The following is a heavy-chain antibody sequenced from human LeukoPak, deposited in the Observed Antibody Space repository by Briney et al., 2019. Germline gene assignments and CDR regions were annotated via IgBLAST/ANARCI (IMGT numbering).Heavy chain of an antibody. Sequence: GGSLRLSCVASGFTFSMSGMHWVRQTPGKGLEFVSAINSDGGRTYYANSVNGRFTVSRDNSKNTLYLQMGSLGLEDMGVYYCARREWDLTYFDYWGEGALVTGSS. J-gene: IGHJ4*02. CDR2: INSDGGRT. V-gene: IGHV3-64*01. CDR1: GFTFSMSG. CDR3: ARREWDLTYFDY. D-gene: IGHD1-26*01.